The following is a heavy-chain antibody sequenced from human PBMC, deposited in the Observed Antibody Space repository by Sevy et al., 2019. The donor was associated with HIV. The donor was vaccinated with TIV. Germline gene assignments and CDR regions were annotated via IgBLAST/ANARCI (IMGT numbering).Heavy chain of an antibody. CDR3: ALDSNAYDI. J-gene: IGHJ3*02. CDR1: GGTFNSYG. Sequence: ASVKVSCKASGGTFNSYGINWVRQAPGQGLEWMAGIIPIFGTTNYAQKFQGRVTIPADKSTSTVHMELSSLRSEDTAEYYCALDSNAYDIWGQGTMVTVSS. V-gene: IGHV1-69*06. D-gene: IGHD3-22*01. CDR2: IIPIFGTT.